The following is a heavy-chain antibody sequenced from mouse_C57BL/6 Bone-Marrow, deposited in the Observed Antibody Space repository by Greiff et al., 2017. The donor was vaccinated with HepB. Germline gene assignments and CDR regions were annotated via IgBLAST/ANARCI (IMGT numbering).Heavy chain of an antibody. CDR1: GYTFTDYY. V-gene: IGHV1-76*01. CDR2: IYPGSGNT. D-gene: IGHD1-1*02. CDR3: AREVLWVWGFAY. Sequence: QVQLQQSGAELVRPGASVKLSCKASGYTFTDYYINWVKQRPGQGLEWIARIYPGSGNTYYNEKFKGKATLTAEKSSSTAYMQLSSLTSEDSAVYFCAREVLWVWGFAYWGQGTLVTVSA. J-gene: IGHJ3*01.